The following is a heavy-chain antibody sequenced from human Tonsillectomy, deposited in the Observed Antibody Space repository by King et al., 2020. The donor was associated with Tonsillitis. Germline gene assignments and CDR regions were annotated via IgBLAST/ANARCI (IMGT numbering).Heavy chain of an antibody. Sequence: VQLVESGGGFVQPGGSLRLSCTASGFTFSNYWMHWVLHAPGKGLVWFSRINPDGRGTTYADSVKGRFTISRDNAKNTLYLQMNSVRAEDTAVYYCTRDQGFGWGQGTLVTVSS. D-gene: IGHD3-16*01. V-gene: IGHV3-74*01. CDR3: TRDQGFG. CDR1: GFTFSNYW. J-gene: IGHJ4*02. CDR2: INPDGRGT.